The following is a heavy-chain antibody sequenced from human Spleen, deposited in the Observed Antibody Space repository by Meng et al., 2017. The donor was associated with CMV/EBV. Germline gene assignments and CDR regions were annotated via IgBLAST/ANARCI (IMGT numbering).Heavy chain of an antibody. J-gene: IGHJ6*02. Sequence: SETLSLTCTVSGGSISSYYYSWIRQPPGKGLEWIGYIYYSGSTNYNPSLKSRVTISVDTSKNQFSLRLTSVTAADTAVYYCARSYCGSDCYSNYDYGMDVWGQGTTVTVSS. D-gene: IGHD2-21*01. CDR1: GGSISSYY. CDR2: IYYSGST. V-gene: IGHV4-59*01. CDR3: ARSYCGSDCYSNYDYGMDV.